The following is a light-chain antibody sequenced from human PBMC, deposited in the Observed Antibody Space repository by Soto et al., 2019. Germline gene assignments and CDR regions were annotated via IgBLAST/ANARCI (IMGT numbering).Light chain of an antibody. CDR1: QSVFYSSNNKNY. Sequence: DIVMTQSPDSLAVSLGERATINCKSSQSVFYSSNNKNYLAWYQQKPGQPPKLLIYWASTRESGVPDRFGGSGSGADFTLTISSLRAEDVAVYYCQQYYNIPYTFGQGTKLEIK. V-gene: IGKV4-1*01. J-gene: IGKJ2*01. CDR2: WAS. CDR3: QQYYNIPYT.